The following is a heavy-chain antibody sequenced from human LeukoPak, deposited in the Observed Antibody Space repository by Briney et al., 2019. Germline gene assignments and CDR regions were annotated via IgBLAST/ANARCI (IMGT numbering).Heavy chain of an antibody. CDR1: GYSISSGYY. J-gene: IGHJ4*02. D-gene: IGHD1-7*01. V-gene: IGHV4-38-2*02. Sequence: SETLSLTCTVSGYSISSGYYWGWIRPPPGKGLEWIGSIYHSGSTYYNPSLKSRVTISVDTSKNQFSLKLTSVTAADTALYYCARLNGNFQNFYDYWGQGTLVTVSS. CDR2: IYHSGST. CDR3: ARLNGNFQNFYDY.